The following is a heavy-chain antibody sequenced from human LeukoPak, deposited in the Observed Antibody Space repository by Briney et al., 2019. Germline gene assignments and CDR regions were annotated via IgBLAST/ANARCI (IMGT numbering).Heavy chain of an antibody. J-gene: IGHJ5*02. Sequence: SETLSLTCTVSGGSISSYYWSWIRQPPGKGLEWIGYIHTSGSTNYNPSLKSRVTISVDTPKNQFSLNLSSVTAADTAVYYCARRRMQGVSGACSWFDPWGQGTLVTVSS. CDR3: ARRRMQGVSGACSWFDP. CDR1: GGSISSYY. CDR2: IHTSGST. D-gene: IGHD7-27*01. V-gene: IGHV4-4*09.